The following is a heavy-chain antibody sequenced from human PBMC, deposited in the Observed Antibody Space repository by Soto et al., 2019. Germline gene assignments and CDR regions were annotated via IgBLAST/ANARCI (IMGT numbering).Heavy chain of an antibody. J-gene: IGHJ6*02. V-gene: IGHV1-69*01. Sequence: QVQVVQSGVEVRRPGSSVKVSCKASGDTFKNCVISWVRQAPVQGLEWMGGIIPLFGTTDFAQRFQGRLTITTDESTTTAYLALSRLRSEDTAPYSCAAELGFGKLSVVWGQGTTVIVSS. CDR2: IIPLFGTT. D-gene: IGHD7-27*01. CDR3: AAELGFGKLSVV. CDR1: GDTFKNCV.